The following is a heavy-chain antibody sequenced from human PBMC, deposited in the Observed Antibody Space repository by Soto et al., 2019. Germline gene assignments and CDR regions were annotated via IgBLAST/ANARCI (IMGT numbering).Heavy chain of an antibody. Sequence: SVKLSCKASGYTFNSYCISWVQQATEQGLEWMGWISAYNGNTNYAQKLQGRVTMTTDTSTSTAYMELRSLRSDDTAVYYCAREQTYYDILTGYRRQDIFDYWGQGTLVTISS. CDR1: GYTFNSYC. J-gene: IGHJ4*02. V-gene: IGHV1-18*01. CDR2: ISAYNGNT. D-gene: IGHD3-9*01. CDR3: AREQTYYDILTGYRRQDIFDY.